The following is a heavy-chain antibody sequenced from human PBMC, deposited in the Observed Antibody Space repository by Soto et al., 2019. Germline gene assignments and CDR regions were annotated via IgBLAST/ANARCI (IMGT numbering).Heavy chain of an antibody. CDR3: ARSFRYSGSFKFDY. D-gene: IGHD1-26*01. J-gene: IGHJ4*02. V-gene: IGHV3-13*01. CDR2: IGTAGDT. CDR1: GFTFSSYA. Sequence: EVQLVESGGGLVQPGGSLRLSCAASGFTFSSYAMHWVRQATGKGLEWVSAIGTAGDTYYPGSVKGRFTISRENAKNSLYLQMNSLRAEDTAVYYCARSFRYSGSFKFDYWGQGTLVTVSS.